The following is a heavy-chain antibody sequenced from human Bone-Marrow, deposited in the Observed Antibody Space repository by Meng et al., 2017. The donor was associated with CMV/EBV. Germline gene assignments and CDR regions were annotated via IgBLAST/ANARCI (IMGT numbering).Heavy chain of an antibody. CDR1: CYTFTTIF. CDR3: ARAGGGNWGVYSAYDY. D-gene: IGHD3-16*01. V-gene: IGHV1-2*02. CDR2: IIPTDGDT. J-gene: IGHJ4*02. Sequence: SCYTFTTIFLRWVRPDPGRCLGWLGSIIPTDGDTHYARKFQGRITITRATSINTVYMDLNSLTSDDTATYYCARAGGGNWGVYSAYDYWGQGTLVTVSS.